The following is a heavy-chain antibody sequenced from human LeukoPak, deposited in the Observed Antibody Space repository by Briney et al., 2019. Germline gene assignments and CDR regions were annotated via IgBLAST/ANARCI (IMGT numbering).Heavy chain of an antibody. Sequence: GGSLRLSCAASGFTFSSYAMSWVRQAPGKGLEWVSAISGSGGSTYYADSVKGRFTISRDNSKNTLYLQMNSLRAEDTAVYYCAKDLSPLGESGYLDYWGQGTLVTVSS. V-gene: IGHV3-23*01. CDR1: GFTFSSYA. CDR2: ISGSGGST. CDR3: AKDLSPLGESGYLDY. J-gene: IGHJ4*02. D-gene: IGHD3-10*01.